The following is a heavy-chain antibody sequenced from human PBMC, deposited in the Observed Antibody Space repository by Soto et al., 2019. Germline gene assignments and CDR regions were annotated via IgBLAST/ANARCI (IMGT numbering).Heavy chain of an antibody. V-gene: IGHV1-3*01. CDR3: ARDPREYYYGSGSPYYYYGMDV. Sequence: GASVKVSCKASGYTFTSYAMHWVRQAPGQRLEWMGWINAGNGNTKYSQKFQGRVTITRDTSASTAYMELSSLRSEDTAVYYCARDPREYYYGSGSPYYYYGMDVWGQGTTVTVSS. CDR2: INAGNGNT. CDR1: GYTFTSYA. J-gene: IGHJ6*02. D-gene: IGHD3-10*01.